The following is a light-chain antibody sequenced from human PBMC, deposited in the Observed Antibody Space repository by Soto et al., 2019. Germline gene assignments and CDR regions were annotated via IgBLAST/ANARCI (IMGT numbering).Light chain of an antibody. Sequence: SQMTPAPSSLYASVGARVTIPYLASQSISSYLNWYQQKPGKAPKLLIYAASSLQSGVPSRFSGSGSGTDFTLTISSLQPEDFATYYCQQSYSTPPAFGQGTKVVIK. J-gene: IGKJ1*01. V-gene: IGKV1-39*01. CDR2: AAS. CDR3: QQSYSTPPA. CDR1: QSISSY.